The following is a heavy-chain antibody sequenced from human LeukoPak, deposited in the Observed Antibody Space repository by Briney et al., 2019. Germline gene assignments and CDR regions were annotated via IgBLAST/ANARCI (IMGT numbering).Heavy chain of an antibody. D-gene: IGHD2-2*01. CDR3: ARAGGYCSSTSCYDAFDI. J-gene: IGHJ3*02. CDR1: GGSISSSSYH. Sequence: SETLSLTCSVSGGSISSSSYHWGRIRQPPGKGLEWIGSIHNSGSTYYNPSLKSRVTISVDTSKNQFSLKLSSVTAADTAVYYCARAGGYCSSTSCYDAFDIWGQGTMVTVSS. CDR2: IHNSGST. V-gene: IGHV4-39*07.